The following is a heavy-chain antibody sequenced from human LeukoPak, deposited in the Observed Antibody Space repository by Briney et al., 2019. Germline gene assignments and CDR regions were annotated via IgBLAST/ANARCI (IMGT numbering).Heavy chain of an antibody. CDR3: ARVYRSGGSIDY. Sequence: GGSLRLXCAASGFIFSDYYMTWIRQAPGKGLEWVSYISSSGSTVYYADSVKGRFTISRDNAKNSLYLQMNSLRAEDTAVYYCARVYRSGGSIDYWGRGTLVTVSS. D-gene: IGHD2-15*01. CDR2: ISSSGSTV. V-gene: IGHV3-11*04. J-gene: IGHJ4*02. CDR1: GFIFSDYY.